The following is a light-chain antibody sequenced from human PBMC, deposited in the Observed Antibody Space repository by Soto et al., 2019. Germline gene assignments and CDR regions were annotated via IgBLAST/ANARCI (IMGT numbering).Light chain of an antibody. CDR2: GAS. CDR3: QRYHHWPRIT. J-gene: IGKJ5*01. Sequence: EVVLAPCPCTRSLSPGGRTTLSCRASQSVSRRLAWYQQRPGQSPRLLISGASMRASGVPVRFSGSGSGTEFTLTISSLQSEDFAVYYGQRYHHWPRITFGKGTRLEL. V-gene: IGKV3D-15*01. CDR1: QSVSRR.